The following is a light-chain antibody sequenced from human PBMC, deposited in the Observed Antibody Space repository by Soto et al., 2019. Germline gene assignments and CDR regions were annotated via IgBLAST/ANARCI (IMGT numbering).Light chain of an antibody. CDR1: QSVSSRY. V-gene: IGKV3-20*01. J-gene: IGKJ3*01. CDR3: HHYDNSPPFT. CDR2: GAS. Sequence: EIVLTQSPGTLSLSPGERATLACRASQSVSSRYLAWYQQTPGRAPRLLIYGASSRATGIPDRFSGSGSGTDFTLTISRLEPEDFAMYYCHHYDNSPPFTFGPGTKVDIK.